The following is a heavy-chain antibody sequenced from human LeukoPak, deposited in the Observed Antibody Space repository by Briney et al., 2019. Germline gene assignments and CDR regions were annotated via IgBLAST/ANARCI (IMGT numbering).Heavy chain of an antibody. CDR1: GYSISSGYY. V-gene: IGHV4-38-2*02. J-gene: IGHJ1*01. D-gene: IGHD2-15*01. CDR3: ARETCGYCSGGSCSD. Sequence: PSETLSLTCAVSGYSISSGYYWGWIRQPPGKGLEWIGSIYHSGSTYYNPSLKSRVTISVDTSKNQFSLKLSSVTAADTAVYYCARETCGYCSGGSCSDWGQGTLVTVSS. CDR2: IYHSGST.